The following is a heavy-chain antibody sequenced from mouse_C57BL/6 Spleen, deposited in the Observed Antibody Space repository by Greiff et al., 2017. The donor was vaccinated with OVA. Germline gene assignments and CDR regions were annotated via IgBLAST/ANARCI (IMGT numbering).Heavy chain of an antibody. CDR3: AREATGYYFDY. CDR1: GYSITSGYY. Sequence: EVQRVESGPGLVKPSQSLSLTCSVTGYSITSGYYWNWIRQFPGNKLEWMGYISYDGSNNYNPSLKNRISITRDTSKNQFFLKLNSVTTEDTATYYCAREATGYYFDYWGQGTTLTVSS. CDR2: ISYDGSN. D-gene: IGHD1-1*01. V-gene: IGHV3-6*01. J-gene: IGHJ2*01.